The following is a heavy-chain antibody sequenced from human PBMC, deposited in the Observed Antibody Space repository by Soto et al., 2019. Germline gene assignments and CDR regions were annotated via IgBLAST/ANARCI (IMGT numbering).Heavy chain of an antibody. V-gene: IGHV1-69*06. CDR2: IIPIFGTA. CDR1: GGTFSSYA. J-gene: IGHJ4*02. CDR3: ASSTRKYSYGSYFDY. D-gene: IGHD5-18*01. Sequence: SVKVSCKASGGTFSSYAISWVRQAPGQGLEWMGGIIPIFGTANYAQKFQGRVTITADKSTSTAYMELSSLRSEDTAVYYCASSTRKYSYGSYFDYWGQGTLVTVSS.